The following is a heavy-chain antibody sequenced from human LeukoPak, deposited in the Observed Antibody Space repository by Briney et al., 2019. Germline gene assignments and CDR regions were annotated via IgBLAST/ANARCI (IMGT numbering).Heavy chain of an antibody. J-gene: IGHJ6*02. V-gene: IGHV4-59*01. D-gene: IGHD5/OR15-5a*01. CDR3: ARSVLYSRYFFGMDV. CDR2: IYYSGST. CDR1: GGSISRYY. Sequence: SETLSLTCTVSGGSISRYYWSWIRQPPGGGLEWIGYIYYSGSTNCNPSLKRRVTISLDTSKSQFSLKLRSVTAADTAVYYCARSVLYSRYFFGMDVWGQGTTVTVSS.